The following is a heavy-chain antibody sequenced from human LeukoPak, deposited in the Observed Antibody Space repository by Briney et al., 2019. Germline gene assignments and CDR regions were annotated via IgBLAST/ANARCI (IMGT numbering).Heavy chain of an antibody. CDR2: IDPSDSYT. D-gene: IGHD2-2*01. Sequence: GESLKISCKGSGYSFTNYWISWVRQMPGKGLEWMGRIDPSDSYTNHSPSFQGHVTISADKSISTAYLQWSSLKASDTAMYYCARHMAGYCSTTSCSNFDYWGQGTLVTVSS. CDR3: ARHMAGYCSTTSCSNFDY. CDR1: GYSFTNYW. V-gene: IGHV5-10-1*01. J-gene: IGHJ4*02.